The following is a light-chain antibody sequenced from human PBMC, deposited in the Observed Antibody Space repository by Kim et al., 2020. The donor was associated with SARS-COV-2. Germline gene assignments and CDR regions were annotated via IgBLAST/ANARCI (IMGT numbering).Light chain of an antibody. CDR2: ANT. CDR1: SSNIGAGYE. V-gene: IGLV1-40*01. J-gene: IGLJ2*01. CDR3: QSYDGSLSGSVV. Sequence: VTISCTGSSSNIGAGYEIHWYQQLPGTAPKPLIYANTNRPSGVPDRFSGSKSGTSASLAITGLQPEDEADYYCQSYDGSLSGSVVFGGGTKLTVL.